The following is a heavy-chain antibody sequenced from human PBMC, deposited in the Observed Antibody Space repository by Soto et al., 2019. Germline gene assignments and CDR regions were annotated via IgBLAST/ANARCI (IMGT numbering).Heavy chain of an antibody. V-gene: IGHV3-49*03. CDR2: IRSKAYGGTT. J-gene: IGHJ6*03. CDR1: GFTFGDYA. CDR3: TRDMEGAHGSGSYYYYYYYYMDV. D-gene: IGHD3-10*01. Sequence: PGGSLTLSCTASGFTFGDYALSWFRQAPGKGLEWVGFIRSKAYGGTTEYAASVKGRFTIPRDDSKSIAYLQMNSLKTEDTAVYYCTRDMEGAHGSGSYYYYYYYYMDVWGKGTTVTVP.